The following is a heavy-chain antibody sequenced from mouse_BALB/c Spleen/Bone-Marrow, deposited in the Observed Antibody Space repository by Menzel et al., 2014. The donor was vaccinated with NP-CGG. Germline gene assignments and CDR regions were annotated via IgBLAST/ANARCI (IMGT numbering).Heavy chain of an antibody. CDR3: ATYCYVYYFDY. Sequence: EVKLMESGAELVKPGASVKLSCTASGFNIKDTYMHWVKQRPEQGLEWIGRIDPANGNTKYDPKFQGKATITADTSSNTAYLQLSSLTSEDTAVYYCATYCYVYYFDYWGQGTTLPVS. CDR2: IDPANGNT. V-gene: IGHV14-3*02. J-gene: IGHJ2*01. CDR1: GFNIKDTY. D-gene: IGHD1-1*01.